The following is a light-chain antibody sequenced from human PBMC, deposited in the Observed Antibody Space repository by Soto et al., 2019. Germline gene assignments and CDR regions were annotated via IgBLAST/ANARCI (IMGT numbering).Light chain of an antibody. CDR3: QHLNSYPIT. V-gene: IGKV1-9*01. J-gene: IGKJ5*01. Sequence: DIQITQSPSSLSASVGDRVTITCRASQSISSYLNWYQQKPGKAPKLLIYKASTLKSGVPSRFSGSGSGTEFTLTISSLLPEDFATYYCQHLNSYPITFGQGTRLEIK. CDR1: QSISSY. CDR2: KAS.